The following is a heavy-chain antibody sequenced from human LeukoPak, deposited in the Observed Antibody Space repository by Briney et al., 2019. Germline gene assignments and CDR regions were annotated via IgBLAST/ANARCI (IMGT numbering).Heavy chain of an antibody. J-gene: IGHJ4*02. CDR1: GFTFTSYA. Sequence: GESLLLSCAASGFTFTSYAMSWVRQAPGKGLEWVASISSSGRSTYYADSEKGRFTISRDFSKNTLYLQMNNLRAHDTAVFYCARLSGSGSYSPFDYWGQGTLVTVSS. D-gene: IGHD3-10*01. CDR3: ARLSGSGSYSPFDY. V-gene: IGHV3-23*01. CDR2: ISSSGRST.